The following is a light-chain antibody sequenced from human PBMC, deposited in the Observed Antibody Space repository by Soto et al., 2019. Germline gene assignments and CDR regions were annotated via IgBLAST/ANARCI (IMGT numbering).Light chain of an antibody. CDR1: SSDVGGYNY. J-gene: IGLJ2*01. CDR2: EVT. Sequence: QSVLTQSPSASGSPGQSVTISCTGTSSDVGGYNYVSWYRQHPDKAPKLIIYEVTKRPSGVPDRFSGSRSGNTASLTVSDLQAEDEGDYYCSSYAGGNGVVFGGGTKLTVL. V-gene: IGLV2-8*01. CDR3: SSYAGGNGVV.